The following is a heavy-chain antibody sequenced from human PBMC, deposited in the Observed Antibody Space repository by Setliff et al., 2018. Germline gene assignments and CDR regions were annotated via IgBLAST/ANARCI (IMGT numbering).Heavy chain of an antibody. D-gene: IGHD3-9*01. CDR1: GYSFSDYY. J-gene: IGHJ6*02. V-gene: IGHV1-2*02. CDR2: INPKSGDI. Sequence: ASVKVSCKAFGYSFSDYYLHWVRQPRGQGLEWMGWINPKSGDIKYAQKFQGRVTITADESTSTAYMELSSLRSEDTAVYYCARVGFYDILTGATNYYYGMDVWGQGTTVTVSS. CDR3: ARVGFYDILTGATNYYYGMDV.